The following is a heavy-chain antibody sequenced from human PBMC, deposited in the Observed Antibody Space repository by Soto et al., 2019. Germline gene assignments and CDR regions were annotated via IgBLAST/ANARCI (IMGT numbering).Heavy chain of an antibody. J-gene: IGHJ6*02. CDR2: IYSGGST. CDR1: GFTVSSNY. CDR3: AGAPPATRHGMDV. V-gene: IGHV3-53*01. Sequence: PGGSLRLSCAASGFTVSSNYMSWVRQAPGKGLEWVSVIYSGGSTYYAVSVRGRFTISRDNSKNTLYLQMKSLRAEDTAVYYCAGAPPATRHGMDVLCQGPTVTVSS.